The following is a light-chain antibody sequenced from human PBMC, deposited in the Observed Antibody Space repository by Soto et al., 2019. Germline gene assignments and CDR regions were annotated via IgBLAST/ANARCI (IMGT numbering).Light chain of an antibody. J-gene: IGLJ1*01. CDR1: SSDVGNYNY. CDR3: KSYTTSGTYV. CDR2: EVS. Sequence: QSALTQPASVSGSPGQSITISCTGTSSDVGNYNYVSWYQQHPGKAPKLMIYEVSNRPSGVSNRFSGSKSDNTASLTISGLQAEDEADYYCKSYTTSGTYVFGTGTKVTVL. V-gene: IGLV2-14*01.